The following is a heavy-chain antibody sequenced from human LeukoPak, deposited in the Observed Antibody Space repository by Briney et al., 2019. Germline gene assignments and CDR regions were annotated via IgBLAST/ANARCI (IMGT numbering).Heavy chain of an antibody. CDR2: MNPKRCNP. Sequence: SVTVSRKGSGYTFPRYTIHWVRQATAQELHWMGWMNPKRCNPGYAQELQGRVTMTRNTSISTAYMELSSLRSEDTAVYYCARGVRAIRSSNEAKRYCSGGSCYRLLFYYFDYWGEGTRVTVSS. CDR1: GYTFPRYT. J-gene: IGHJ4*02. CDR3: ARGVRAIRSSNEAKRYCSGGSCYRLLFYYFDY. D-gene: IGHD2-15*01. V-gene: IGHV1-8*01.